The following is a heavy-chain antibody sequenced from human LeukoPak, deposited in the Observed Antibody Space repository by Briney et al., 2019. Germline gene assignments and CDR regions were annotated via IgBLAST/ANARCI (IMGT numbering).Heavy chain of an antibody. CDR1: GGSISSSSYY. Sequence: PSGTLSLTCTVSGGSISSSSYYWGWIRQPPGKGLEWIGSIYYSGSTSYNPSLKSRVTISVDTSKNQFSLKLGSVTAADTAVYYCARNASDSGTSYFDYWGQGTLVTVSS. CDR2: IYYSGST. V-gene: IGHV4-39*01. J-gene: IGHJ4*02. CDR3: ARNASDSGTSYFDY. D-gene: IGHD1-26*01.